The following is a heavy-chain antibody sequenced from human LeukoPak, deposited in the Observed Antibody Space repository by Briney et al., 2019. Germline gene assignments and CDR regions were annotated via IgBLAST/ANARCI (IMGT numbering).Heavy chain of an antibody. J-gene: IGHJ2*01. CDR1: GGSFSGYY. Sequence: SETLSLTCAVYGGSFSGYYWSWIRQPPGKGLDLIGEFNHSGSTNYNPSLKGRVTISVDTSKNQFSLKLSSVTAADTAVYYCARDPSVGYSSSWLTRPGYFDLWGRGTLVTVSS. CDR2: FNHSGST. CDR3: ARDPSVGYSSSWLTRPGYFDL. V-gene: IGHV4-34*01. D-gene: IGHD6-13*01.